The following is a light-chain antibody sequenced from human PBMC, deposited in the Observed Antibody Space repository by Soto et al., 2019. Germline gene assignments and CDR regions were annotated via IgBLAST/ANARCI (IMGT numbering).Light chain of an antibody. J-gene: IGKJ1*01. CDR2: DAS. CDR3: QQYNGYPWM. V-gene: IGKV1-9*01. Sequence: DIQLTPSPSFLASAVVDRVTIACRASQGISTYFAWYQQKLGKAPKLLIYDASTLQSGVPPRFSGSGSGTEFTLTITSLQPGDFATYYCQQYNGYPWMFGQGTKVDIK. CDR1: QGISTY.